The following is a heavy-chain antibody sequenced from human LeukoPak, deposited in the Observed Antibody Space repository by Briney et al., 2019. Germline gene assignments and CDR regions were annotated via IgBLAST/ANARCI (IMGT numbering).Heavy chain of an antibody. D-gene: IGHD3-16*01. CDR1: GFPFVAYA. CDR3: ARLAAASPGY. CDR2: ISSGTTNK. V-gene: IGHV3-30*10. J-gene: IGHJ4*02. Sequence: PGKSLRLSCATSGFPFVAYALHWVRQAPGKGLEWVAVISSGTTNKYYMDSVKGRFTISRDNSKNTLYLQMDSLRLEDTAVYYCARLAAASPGYWGQGTLVTVSS.